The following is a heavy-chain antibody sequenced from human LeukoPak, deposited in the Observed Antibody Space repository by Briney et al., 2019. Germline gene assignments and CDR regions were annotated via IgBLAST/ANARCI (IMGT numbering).Heavy chain of an antibody. CDR2: IYYSGST. CDR1: GGSISSSSYY. CDR3: ARSIPSLRPEGYYYYYMDV. V-gene: IGHV4-39*02. J-gene: IGHJ6*03. Sequence: SETLSLTCTVSGGSISSSSYYWGWIRQPPGKGLEWIGSIYYSGSTYYNPSLKSRVTISVDTSKNHFSLKLSSVTAADTAVYYCARSIPSLRPEGYYYYYMDVWGKGTTVTVSS.